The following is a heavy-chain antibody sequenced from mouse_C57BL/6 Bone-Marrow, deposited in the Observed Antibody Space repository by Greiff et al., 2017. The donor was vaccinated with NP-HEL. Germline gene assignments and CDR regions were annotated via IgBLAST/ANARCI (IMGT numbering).Heavy chain of an antibody. CDR3: ARDSGYAFDY. Sequence: QVQLQQPGTELVKPGASVKLPCKASGYTFTSNWMHWVRQRPGQGLEWIGNINPSNGGTNYNEKFKSKATLTVDKSSSTAYMQLSRLTSEDSAVYYCARDSGYAFDYWGQGTTLTVSS. V-gene: IGHV1-53*01. CDR1: GYTFTSNW. J-gene: IGHJ2*01. D-gene: IGHD3-2*02. CDR2: INPSNGGT.